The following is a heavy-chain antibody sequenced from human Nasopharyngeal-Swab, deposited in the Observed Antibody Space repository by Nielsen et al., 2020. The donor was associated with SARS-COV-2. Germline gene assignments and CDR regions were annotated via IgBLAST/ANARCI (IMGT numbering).Heavy chain of an antibody. Sequence: WVRQAPGQGLEWMGWINTNTGNPTYAQGFTGRFVLSLDTSVSTAYLQISSLKAEDTAVYYCAREGHYCSSTSCAYFDYWGQGTLVTVSS. J-gene: IGHJ4*02. D-gene: IGHD2-2*01. V-gene: IGHV7-4-1*02. CDR2: INTNTGNP. CDR3: AREGHYCSSTSCAYFDY.